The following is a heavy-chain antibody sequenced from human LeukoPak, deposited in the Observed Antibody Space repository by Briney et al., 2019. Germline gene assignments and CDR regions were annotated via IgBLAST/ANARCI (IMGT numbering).Heavy chain of an antibody. V-gene: IGHV4-34*01. CDR2: TNHSGRT. CDR3: AREGFGELSHFDY. CDR1: GGSFSGDY. Sequence: KPSETLSLTCVVYGGSFSGDYWSWIRQPPGRGLEWIGETNHSGRTNYNPSLKSRVTISVDTSKNQFSLKLSSVTAADTAVYYCAREGFGELSHFDYWGQGTLVTVSS. D-gene: IGHD3-10*01. J-gene: IGHJ4*02.